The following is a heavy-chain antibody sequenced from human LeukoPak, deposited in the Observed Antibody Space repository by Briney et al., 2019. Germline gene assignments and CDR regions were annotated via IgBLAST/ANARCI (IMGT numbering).Heavy chain of an antibody. CDR3: ARDLEGYHYGSGNYPQ. J-gene: IGHJ4*02. V-gene: IGHV1-2*02. CDR2: INPNSGGT. Sequence: ASVKVSCKASGYTFTAYYIHWVRQAPGQWLEWMGFINPNSGGTNYAQNFQGRVTMTRDTSISTAYMELSSLRSDDTAVYYCARDLEGYHYGSGNYPQWGQGTLVTVSS. CDR1: GYTFTAYY. D-gene: IGHD3-10*01.